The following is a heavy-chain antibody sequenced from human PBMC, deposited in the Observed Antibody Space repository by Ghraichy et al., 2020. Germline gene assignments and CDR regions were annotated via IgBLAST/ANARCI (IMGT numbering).Heavy chain of an antibody. Sequence: SETLSLTCTVSGGSISSSSYYWGWIRQPPGKGLEWIGSIYYSGSTYYNPSLKSRVTISVDTSKNQFSLKLSSVTAADTAVYYCASTMVRGVITKPYAFDIWGQGTMVTVSS. J-gene: IGHJ3*02. CDR3: ASTMVRGVITKPYAFDI. CDR1: GGSISSSSYY. V-gene: IGHV4-39*01. D-gene: IGHD3-10*01. CDR2: IYYSGST.